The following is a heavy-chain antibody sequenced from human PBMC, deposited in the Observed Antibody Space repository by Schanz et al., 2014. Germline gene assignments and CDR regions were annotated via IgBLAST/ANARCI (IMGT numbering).Heavy chain of an antibody. CDR1: GYTFVGYY. D-gene: IGHD3-3*01. CDR2: INPDSGDT. V-gene: IGHV1-2*02. Sequence: QVQLVQSGPEVKKPGASVRVSCQASGYTFVGYYIHWLRQAPGQGLEWMGWINPDSGDTNYVQNFQGRVTMTRDTSITTAYMDLSRLTSDDTAVYYCARDRGYDFSFDPWGQGTLVTVSS. CDR3: ARDRGYDFSFDP. J-gene: IGHJ5*02.